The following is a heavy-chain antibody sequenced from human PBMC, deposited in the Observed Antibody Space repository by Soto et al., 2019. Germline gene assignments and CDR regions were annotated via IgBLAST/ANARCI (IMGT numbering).Heavy chain of an antibody. CDR3: ASTYASSGYYEGEAFDI. D-gene: IGHD3-22*01. Sequence: PGGSLRLSCAASGFTFSSYSMNWVRQAPGKGLEWVSSISSSSSYIYYADSVKGRFTISRDNAKNSLYLQMNSLRAEDTAVYYCASTYASSGYYEGEAFDIWGQGTMVTVSS. CDR1: GFTFSSYS. CDR2: ISSSSSYI. V-gene: IGHV3-21*01. J-gene: IGHJ3*02.